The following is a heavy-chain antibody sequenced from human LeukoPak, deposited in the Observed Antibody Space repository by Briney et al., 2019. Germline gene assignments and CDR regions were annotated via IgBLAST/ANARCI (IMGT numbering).Heavy chain of an antibody. CDR3: AKKGGSSGRYDYLDY. CDR2: ISSDENTK. J-gene: IGHJ4*02. V-gene: IGHV3-30*18. D-gene: IGHD6-19*01. CDR1: GFTFSSSW. Sequence: PGGSLRLSCVASGFTFSSSWMSWVRQAPGRGLEWVAVISSDENTKFYADSVKGRFTVYRDNSKKTVWLQMNSLRAEDTAVYYCAKKGGSSGRYDYLDYWGQGTLVTVSS.